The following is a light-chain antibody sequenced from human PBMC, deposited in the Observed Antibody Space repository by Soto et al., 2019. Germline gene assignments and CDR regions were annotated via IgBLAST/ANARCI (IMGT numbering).Light chain of an antibody. Sequence: EIVLTQSPGTLYLSPGERATLSCRASQSVSSSYLAWYQQKPGQAPRLLIYGASSRATGIPDRFSGSGSGKDVTLTISRLEPEDGAVYYCQHYGSSLYTFGQGTKLEIK. J-gene: IGKJ2*01. CDR3: QHYGSSLYT. V-gene: IGKV3-20*01. CDR2: GAS. CDR1: QSVSSSY.